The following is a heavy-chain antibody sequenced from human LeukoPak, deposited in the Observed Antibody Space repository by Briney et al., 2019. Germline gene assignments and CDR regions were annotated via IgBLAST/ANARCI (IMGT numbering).Heavy chain of an antibody. CDR2: ISNSGNTI. J-gene: IGHJ3*01. V-gene: IGHV3-11*04. D-gene: IGHD3-22*01. Sequence: GGSLRLSCAASGFTFSDYYMSWIRQAPGKGLEWASYISNSGNTIYYADSVKGRFTISRDNAKNSLYLQMNSLRAEDTAVYYCSAGEGYYDSSDYYSAWAFNVWGQGTMVTVSS. CDR1: GFTFSDYY. CDR3: SAGEGYYDSSDYYSAWAFNV.